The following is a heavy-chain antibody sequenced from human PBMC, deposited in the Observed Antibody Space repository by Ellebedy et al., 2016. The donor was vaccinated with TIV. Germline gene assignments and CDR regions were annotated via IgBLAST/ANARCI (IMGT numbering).Heavy chain of an antibody. CDR2: ISAYNGNT. Sequence: ASVKVSCKASGYTFTSYGISWVRQAPGQGLEWMGWISAYNGNTNYAQKLQGRVTMTRDASISTCYMELSGLKSDDTAVYYCAAFPYISASSAYWGQGTLVTVSS. D-gene: IGHD3-3*02. CDR1: GYTFTSYG. J-gene: IGHJ4*02. V-gene: IGHV1-18*04. CDR3: AAFPYISASSAY.